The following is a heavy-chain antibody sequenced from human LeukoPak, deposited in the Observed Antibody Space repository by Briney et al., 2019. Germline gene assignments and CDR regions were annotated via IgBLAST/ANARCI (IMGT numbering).Heavy chain of an antibody. CDR2: ISSSSSYI. D-gene: IGHD2-2*01. Sequence: GGSLRLSCAASGFTFSSYSMNWVRQAPGKGLEWVSSISSSSSYIYYADSVKGRFTISRDNSKNTLYLQMNSLRAEDTAVYYCAKADLGYCSSTSCSQYFQHWGQGTLVTVSS. V-gene: IGHV3-21*04. CDR3: AKADLGYCSSTSCSQYFQH. J-gene: IGHJ1*01. CDR1: GFTFSSYS.